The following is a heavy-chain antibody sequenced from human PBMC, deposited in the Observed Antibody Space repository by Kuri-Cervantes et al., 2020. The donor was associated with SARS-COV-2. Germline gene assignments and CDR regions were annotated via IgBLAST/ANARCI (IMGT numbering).Heavy chain of an antibody. D-gene: IGHD3-3*01. J-gene: IGHJ5*02. CDR2: IYTSGST. Sequence: SETLSLTCTVSGGSISSSSYYWSWIRQPAGKGLEWIGHIYTSGSTNYNPSLKSRVTISVDTSKNQFSLKLSSVTAADTAVYYCATGPPYYDPSNWFDPWGQGTLVTVSS. CDR1: GGSISSSSYY. CDR3: ATGPPYYDPSNWFDP. V-gene: IGHV4-61*09.